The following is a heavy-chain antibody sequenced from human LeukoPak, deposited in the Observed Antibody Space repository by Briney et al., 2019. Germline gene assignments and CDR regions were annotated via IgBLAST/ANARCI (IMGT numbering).Heavy chain of an antibody. CDR3: ARDTDIVVVPAAMSWFDP. D-gene: IGHD2-2*01. CDR1: GYTFTSYD. Sequence: GASVKVSCKASGYTFTSYDINWVRQATGQGLEWMGWMNPNSGGTNYAQKFQGRVTMTRDTSISTAYMELSRLRSDDTAVYYCARDTDIVVVPAAMSWFDPWGQGTLVTVSS. V-gene: IGHV1-2*02. CDR2: MNPNSGGT. J-gene: IGHJ5*02.